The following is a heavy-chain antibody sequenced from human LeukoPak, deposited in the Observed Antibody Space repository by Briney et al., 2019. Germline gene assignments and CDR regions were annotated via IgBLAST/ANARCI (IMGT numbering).Heavy chain of an antibody. J-gene: IGHJ4*02. CDR3: ARDLRGYDFWSGYYGFDY. V-gene: IGHV3-48*04. Sequence: GGSLRLSCAASGFTFSSYSMNWVRQAPGKGLEWVSYISSGSSTIYYADSVKGRFTISRDNAKNSLYLQMNSLRAEDTAVYYCARDLRGYDFWSGYYGFDYWGQGTLVTVSS. D-gene: IGHD3-3*01. CDR1: GFTFSSYS. CDR2: ISSGSSTI.